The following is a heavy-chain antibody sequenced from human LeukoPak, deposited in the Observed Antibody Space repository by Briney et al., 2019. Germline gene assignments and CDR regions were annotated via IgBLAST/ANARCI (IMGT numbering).Heavy chain of an antibody. J-gene: IGHJ4*02. CDR3: ARGWWPRYSGYKFDY. Sequence: ASVKVSCKASGYTFTGYYMHWVRQAPGQGLEWMGWINPNSGGTNYAQKFQGRVTMTRDTSISTAYMELSRLRSDDTAVYYCARGWWPRYSGYKFDYWGQGTLVTVSS. CDR1: GYTFTGYY. V-gene: IGHV1-2*02. CDR2: INPNSGGT. D-gene: IGHD5-12*01.